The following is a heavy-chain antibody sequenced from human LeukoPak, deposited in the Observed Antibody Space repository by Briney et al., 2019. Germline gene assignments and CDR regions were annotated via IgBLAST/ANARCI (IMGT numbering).Heavy chain of an antibody. CDR2: IYSSGST. J-gene: IGHJ4*02. Sequence: SETLSLTCTVSGGSISSSNYYWDWLRQPPGRGLEGLGSIYSSGSTYYNPSLKRRVTISVDKARNQFSLKVRAVTAADTAVYYCARDRYYDGSGYYYNYYFDYWGQGTLVTVSS. D-gene: IGHD3-22*01. V-gene: IGHV4-39*07. CDR1: GGSISSSNYY. CDR3: ARDRYYDGSGYYYNYYFDY.